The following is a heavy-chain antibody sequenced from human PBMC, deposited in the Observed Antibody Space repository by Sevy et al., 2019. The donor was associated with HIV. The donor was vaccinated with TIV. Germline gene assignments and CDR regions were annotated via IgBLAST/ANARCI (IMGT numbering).Heavy chain of an antibody. CDR1: GGSISSSSYY. CDR3: ARRINTSGRYAFDY. Sequence: SETLSLTCTVSGGSISSSSYYWGWIRQPPEQGLEWIGKIYYTGSTYYSPSLKSRVTISVDTSKNQFSLKVNSVTAADTAVYYCARRINTSGRYAFDYWGQGAQVTVSS. J-gene: IGHJ4*02. CDR2: IYYTGST. V-gene: IGHV4-39*01. D-gene: IGHD6-19*01.